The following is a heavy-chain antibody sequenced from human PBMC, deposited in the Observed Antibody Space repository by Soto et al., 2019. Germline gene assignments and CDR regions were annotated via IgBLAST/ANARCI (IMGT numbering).Heavy chain of an antibody. D-gene: IGHD3-22*01. V-gene: IGHV3-48*02. J-gene: IGHJ4*02. CDR3: ARTIFDSSGYYPFVY. CDR2: ISSSSSTI. Sequence: GGSLRLSCAASGFTFSSYSMNWVRQAPGKGLEWVSYISSSSSTIYYADSVKGRFTISRDNAKNSLYLQMNSLRDEDTAVYYCARTIFDSSGYYPFVYWGQGTLVTVSS. CDR1: GFTFSSYS.